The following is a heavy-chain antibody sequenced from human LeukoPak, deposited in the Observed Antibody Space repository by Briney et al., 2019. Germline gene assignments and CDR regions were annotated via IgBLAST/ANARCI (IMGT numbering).Heavy chain of an antibody. V-gene: IGHV4-59*01. CDR3: AREGMAVGFARFPIFNY. J-gene: IGHJ4*02. Sequence: SETLSLTCTVSGGSISSYYWSWIRQPPGRGLEWIGNIYYSGSTNYNPSLKSRVTISVDTSKNQFSLRLTSVTAADTAVYYCAREGMAVGFARFPIFNYWGQGTLVTVSS. CDR2: IYYSGST. CDR1: GGSISSYY. D-gene: IGHD6-19*01.